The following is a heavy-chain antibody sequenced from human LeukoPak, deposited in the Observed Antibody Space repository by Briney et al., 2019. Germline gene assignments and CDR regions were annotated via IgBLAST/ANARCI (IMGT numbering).Heavy chain of an antibody. CDR3: ERHVGGAGIDH. D-gene: IGHD3-10*01. J-gene: IGHJ4*02. CDR1: GYSISSGYY. V-gene: IGHV4-38-2*02. CDR2: IYHSGST. Sequence: SETLCLSCTVSGYSISSGYYWGWIRQPPGKGLEWIGSIYHSGSTYYNSSLKSRVTISLDTSKNQFSLKLSSVTAADTAVYYCERHVGGAGIDHWGQGTLVTVSS.